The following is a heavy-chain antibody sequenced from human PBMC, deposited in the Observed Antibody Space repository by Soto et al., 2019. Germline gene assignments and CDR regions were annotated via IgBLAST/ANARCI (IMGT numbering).Heavy chain of an antibody. J-gene: IGHJ4*02. V-gene: IGHV4-59*01. CDR2: ITYTGSA. Sequence: QVQLQESGPGLVKPSETLSLTCTVSGGSISTYYWSWIRQPPGKGLEWIGFITYTGSAHYNPSLKSRVTLPLDTSNTQFSLRLLSVTAADTAVYSCARGVRGGWVFWYWGQGALVTVSS. CDR1: GGSISTYY. D-gene: IGHD6-19*01. CDR3: ARGVRGGWVFWY.